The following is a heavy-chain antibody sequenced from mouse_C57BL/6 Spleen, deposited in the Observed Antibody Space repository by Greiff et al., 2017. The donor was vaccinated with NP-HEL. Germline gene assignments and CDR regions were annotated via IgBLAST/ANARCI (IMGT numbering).Heavy chain of an antibody. J-gene: IGHJ2*01. CDR3: ARDLYYYGVYFDY. V-gene: IGHV1-53*01. CDR1: GYTFTSYW. Sequence: VQLQQPGTELVKPGASVKLSCKASGYTFTSYWMHWVKQRPGQGLEWIGNINPRNGGTNYNEKFKSKATLTVDKSSSTAYMQLSSLTSEDSAVYYCARDLYYYGVYFDYWGQGTTLTVSS. CDR2: INPRNGGT. D-gene: IGHD1-1*01.